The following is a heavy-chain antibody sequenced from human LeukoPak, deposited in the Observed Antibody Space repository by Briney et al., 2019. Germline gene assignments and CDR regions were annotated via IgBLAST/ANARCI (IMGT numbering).Heavy chain of an antibody. V-gene: IGHV3-53*01. CDR1: GFTVSSNY. CDR3: ARAHGSGSYWPYLDY. CDR2: IYSGGNT. Sequence: GGSLRLSCAASGFTVSSNYFSWVRQAPGKGLEWVSVIYSGGNTYFADSVKGRFTISRDDSKNTLYLQMNSLRVEDTAVYYCARAHGSGSYWPYLDYWGQGTLATVSS. J-gene: IGHJ4*02. D-gene: IGHD3-10*01.